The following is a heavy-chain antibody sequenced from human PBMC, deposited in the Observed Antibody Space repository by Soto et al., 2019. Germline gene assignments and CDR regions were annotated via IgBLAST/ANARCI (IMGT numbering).Heavy chain of an antibody. V-gene: IGHV1-69*02. CDR1: GDTFSSDT. D-gene: IGHD3-16*01. CDR3: TRSTGGNEY. CDR2: IIPILGIA. J-gene: IGHJ4*02. Sequence: QVQLVQSGAEVKKPESSVKVSCKASGDTFSSDTITWVRQAPGHGREWMGRIIPILGIANYAQKFQGRVTITADKSTKTGYMELSSLRSEDTAVYYCTRSTGGNEYWGQGTLVTVSS.